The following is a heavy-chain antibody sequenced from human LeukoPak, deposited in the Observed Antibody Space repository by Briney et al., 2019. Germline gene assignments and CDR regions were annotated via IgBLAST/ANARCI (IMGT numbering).Heavy chain of an antibody. Sequence: GGSLRLSCAVSGFTFSSYGMHWVRQAPGKGLEWVAFIWYDGNNKYYADSVKGRFTISRDNSKNTLYLQMNSLRAEDTAVYYCARGRGLPGPLDYWGQGTLVTVSS. D-gene: IGHD3-10*01. CDR1: GFTFSSYG. J-gene: IGHJ4*02. V-gene: IGHV3-33*01. CDR2: IWYDGNNK. CDR3: ARGRGLPGPLDY.